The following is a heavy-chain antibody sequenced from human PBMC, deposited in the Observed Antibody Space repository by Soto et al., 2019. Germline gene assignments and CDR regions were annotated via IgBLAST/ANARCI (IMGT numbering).Heavy chain of an antibody. Sequence: QVQLVQSGAEVKKPGSSVKVSCKASGGTFSSYTISWVRQAPGQGLEWMGRIIPILNIGNYAQKFQGRVTRTAVTSTSAAYMELSSLISEDTAVYYCASGGGVILSVWGQGTTVTVSS. J-gene: IGHJ6*02. V-gene: IGHV1-69*02. D-gene: IGHD3-10*01. CDR1: GGTFSSYT. CDR3: ASGGGVILSV. CDR2: IIPILNIG.